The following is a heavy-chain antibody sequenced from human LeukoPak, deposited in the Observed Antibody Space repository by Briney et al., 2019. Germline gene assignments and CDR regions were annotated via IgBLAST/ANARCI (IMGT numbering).Heavy chain of an antibody. CDR2: IYRSGST. J-gene: IGHJ2*01. CDR1: GYSISSGYY. Sequence: SETLSLTCAVSGYSISSGYYWGWIRQPPGKGLEWIGSIYRSGSTYYNPSLKSRVTMSVDTSKNQFSLKLSSVTAADTAVYYCASLYYDILTGYPEGYFDLWGRGTLVTVSS. D-gene: IGHD3-9*01. V-gene: IGHV4-38-2*01. CDR3: ASLYYDILTGYPEGYFDL.